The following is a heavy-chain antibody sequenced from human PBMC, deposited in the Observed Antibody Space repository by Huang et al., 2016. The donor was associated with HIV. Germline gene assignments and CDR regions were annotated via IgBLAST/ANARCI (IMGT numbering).Heavy chain of an antibody. D-gene: IGHD6-19*01. CDR3: TTESESSGWTMDHDAFDI. Sequence: EVQLVESGGGLVKPGGSLRLSCAASGFTFSNAWMSWVRQAPGKGLEWVGRIKSKNDGGTTDYAAPVKGRFTISRDDSKNTLYLQMNSLKTEDTAVYYCTTESESSGWTMDHDAFDIWGQGTMVTVSS. CDR1: GFTFSNAW. J-gene: IGHJ3*02. V-gene: IGHV3-15*01. CDR2: IKSKNDGGTT.